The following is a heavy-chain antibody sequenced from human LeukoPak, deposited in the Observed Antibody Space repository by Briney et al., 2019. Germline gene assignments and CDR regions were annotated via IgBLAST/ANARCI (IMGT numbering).Heavy chain of an antibody. CDR1: GGTFSSYA. D-gene: IGHD2-2*01. J-gene: IGHJ6*02. Sequence: GSSVKVSCKASGGTFSSYAISWVRQAPGQGLEWMGRIIPILGIANYAQKFQGRVTITADKSTSTAYMELSSLRSEDTAVYYCARMCSSTSCYGGQPYYYYYGMDVWGQGTTVTVSS. CDR2: IIPILGIA. V-gene: IGHV1-69*04. CDR3: ARMCSSTSCYGGQPYYYYYGMDV.